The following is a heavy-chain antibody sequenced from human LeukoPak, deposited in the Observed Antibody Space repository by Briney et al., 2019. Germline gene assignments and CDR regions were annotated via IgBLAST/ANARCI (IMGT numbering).Heavy chain of an antibody. J-gene: IGHJ4*02. V-gene: IGHV1-46*01. CDR3: ARDQEAFDY. CDR2: IYPRDGST. Sequence: ASVKVSCKASGYSFTSNYIHWVRQAPGQGLEWMGMIYPRDGSTSYAQKLRGRVTVTRDTSTSTVHMELSGLRSEDTAVYYCARDQEAFDYWGQGTLVTVSS. CDR1: GYSFTSNY.